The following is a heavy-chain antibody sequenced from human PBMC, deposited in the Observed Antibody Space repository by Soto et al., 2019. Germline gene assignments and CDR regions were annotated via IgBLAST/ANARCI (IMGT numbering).Heavy chain of an antibody. CDR2: IVGGDSGRSFTK. CDR1: GFIFSSFA. Sequence: GGSLRLSCAASGFIFSSFAMTWVRQAPGKGLEWVSAIVGGDSGRSFTKYYADSVKGRFTISKDNSKNMLYLEMNSLRAEDTAVYYCVKNYIQLYFGGQGTLVTVSS. D-gene: IGHD5-18*01. CDR3: VKNYIQLYF. J-gene: IGHJ4*02. V-gene: IGHV3-23*01.